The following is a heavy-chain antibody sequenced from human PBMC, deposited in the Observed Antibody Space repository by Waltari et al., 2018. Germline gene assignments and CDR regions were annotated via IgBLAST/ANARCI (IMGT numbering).Heavy chain of an antibody. V-gene: IGHV3-7*03. Sequence: EVLLLESGGGLVQPGGSLRLSCAASGFTFSNFWMTWVRQAPGKGLEWVANIKGDGSENHYLDSVRGRFTVSRDNARNSLYLQMNSLRADDTAVYYCASGGHVDYCGQGTLVTVSS. D-gene: IGHD3-16*01. J-gene: IGHJ4*02. CDR3: ASGGHVDY. CDR2: IKGDGSEN. CDR1: GFTFSNFW.